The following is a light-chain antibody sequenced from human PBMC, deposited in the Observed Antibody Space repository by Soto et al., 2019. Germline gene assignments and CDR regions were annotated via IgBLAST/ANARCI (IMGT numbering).Light chain of an antibody. CDR3: SSFTGSTTVV. J-gene: IGLJ2*01. Sequence: QSALTKPASVSGSPGQSLTISCTGTSSDVGGYNYVSWYQQHPGKAPKLMIYDVSNRPSGVSNRFSGSKSGNTASLTISGLQAEDEADYYCSSFTGSTTVVFGGGTKLTVL. CDR2: DVS. CDR1: SSDVGGYNY. V-gene: IGLV2-14*01.